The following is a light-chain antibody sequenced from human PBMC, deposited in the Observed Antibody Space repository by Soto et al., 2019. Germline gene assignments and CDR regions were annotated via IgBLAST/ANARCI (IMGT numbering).Light chain of an antibody. CDR1: QSISSY. CDR3: QQSYSTPPWT. J-gene: IGKJ1*01. Sequence: DILMTQSPSSLSASVGDRVTITCRASQSISSYLNWYQQKPGKAPKLLIYAASSLQTGVPSRFSGSGSGTDLTLTISSLQPEDFATYYCQQSYSTPPWTFGQGTKVEIK. V-gene: IGKV1-39*01. CDR2: AAS.